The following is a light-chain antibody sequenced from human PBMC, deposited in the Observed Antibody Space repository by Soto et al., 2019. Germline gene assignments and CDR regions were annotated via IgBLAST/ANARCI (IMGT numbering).Light chain of an antibody. CDR3: QQYGRSLMYT. CDR2: GAS. Sequence: EIVLTQSPGTLSLSPGEGATLSCRASQSVDSSYLAWYQQKPGQAPRLLIFGASSRATGIPDRFSGSGSGTDFTLTISRLEPEDFAVYYCQQYGRSLMYTFVQGTKLEIK. CDR1: QSVDSSY. J-gene: IGKJ2*01. V-gene: IGKV3-20*01.